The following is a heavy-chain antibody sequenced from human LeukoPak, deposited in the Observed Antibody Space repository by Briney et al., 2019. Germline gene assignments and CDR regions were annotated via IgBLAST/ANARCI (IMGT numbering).Heavy chain of an antibody. CDR2: ISYDGSNK. J-gene: IGHJ4*02. CDR1: GFTFSSYA. D-gene: IGHD6-13*01. CDR3: ARDRVWTVLY. Sequence: GGSLRLSCAASGFTFSSYAMHWVRQAPGKGLEWVAVISYDGSNKYYADSVKGRFTISRDNSKNTLYLQMNSLRAEDTAVYYCARDRVWTVLYWGQGTLVTVSS. V-gene: IGHV3-30-3*01.